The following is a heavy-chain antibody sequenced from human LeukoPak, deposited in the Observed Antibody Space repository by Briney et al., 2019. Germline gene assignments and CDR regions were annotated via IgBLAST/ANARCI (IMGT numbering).Heavy chain of an antibody. CDR3: ATSGGDTGAFDI. CDR1: GFTFRDSA. J-gene: IGHJ3*02. Sequence: GGSLRLSCAGSGFTFRDSAMTWVRQAPEKGLEWVSLISFSGANTYYADSVKGRYTISRDNSKDTLYLQMNSLRAEDTAVYYCATSGGDTGAFDIWGQGTMVTVSS. D-gene: IGHD3-10*01. CDR2: ISFSGANT. V-gene: IGHV3-23*01.